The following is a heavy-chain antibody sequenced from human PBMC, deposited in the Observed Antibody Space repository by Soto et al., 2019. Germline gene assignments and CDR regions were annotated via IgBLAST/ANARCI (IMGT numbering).Heavy chain of an antibody. D-gene: IGHD2-2*01. CDR2: ISGSGGST. J-gene: IGHJ4*02. V-gene: IGHV3-23*01. CDR3: AKNNCSSTSCYRIGYYFDY. CDR1: GFAFSSYA. Sequence: EVQLLESGGGLVQPGGSLRLSCAASGFAFSSYAMSWVRQAPGKGLEWVSAISGSGGSTYYADSVKGRFTISRDNSKNMLYLQMNSLRAEDTAVYYCAKNNCSSTSCYRIGYYFDYWGQGTLVTVSS.